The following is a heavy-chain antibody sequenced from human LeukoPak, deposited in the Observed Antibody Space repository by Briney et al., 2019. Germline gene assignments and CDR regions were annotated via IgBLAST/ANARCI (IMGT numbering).Heavy chain of an antibody. CDR1: GGSFSNYY. Sequence: SETLSLTCAVYGGSFSNYYWSWIRQSPGKGLEWIGEINDSGTINYNPSLMSRVTISVDKSKNQFSLKMSSVTAADTAVYYCARRWNYGRNYYIDVWGKGATVSVSS. CDR2: INDSGTI. J-gene: IGHJ6*03. V-gene: IGHV4-34*01. D-gene: IGHD1-7*01. CDR3: ARRWNYGRNYYIDV.